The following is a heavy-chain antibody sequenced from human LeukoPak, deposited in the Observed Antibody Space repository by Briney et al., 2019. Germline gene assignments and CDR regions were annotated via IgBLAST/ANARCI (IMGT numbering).Heavy chain of an antibody. D-gene: IGHD2-2*02. Sequence: GGSLRLSCAASGFTFSSYAMSWVRQAPGKGLEWISAISGSGGSTYYADSVKGRFTISRDNSKNTLYLQMNSLRAEDTAVYYCAKDRYCSSTSCYMADYWGQGTLVTVSS. J-gene: IGHJ4*02. CDR3: AKDRYCSSTSCYMADY. CDR1: GFTFSSYA. V-gene: IGHV3-23*01. CDR2: ISGSGGST.